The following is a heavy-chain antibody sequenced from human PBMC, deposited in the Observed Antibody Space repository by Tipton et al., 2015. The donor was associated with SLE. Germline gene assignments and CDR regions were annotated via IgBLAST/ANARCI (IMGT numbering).Heavy chain of an antibody. CDR3: ASAIVVLALDV. Sequence: LRLSCSASGFAFSSYWMSWVRQAPGKGLEWIGEINHSGSTNYNSSLKSRVTISVDASKNQFSLKMSSVTAADTAVYYCASAIVVLALDVWGQGTTVTVSS. CDR1: GFAFSSYW. CDR2: INHSGST. V-gene: IGHV4-34*01. D-gene: IGHD2-21*01. J-gene: IGHJ6*02.